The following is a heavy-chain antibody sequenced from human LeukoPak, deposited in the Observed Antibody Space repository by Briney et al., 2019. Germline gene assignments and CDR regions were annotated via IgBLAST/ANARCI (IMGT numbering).Heavy chain of an antibody. CDR1: GYTFTSYG. CDR3: ARDKGGSYLRDAFDI. J-gene: IGHJ3*02. V-gene: IGHV1-18*01. CDR2: ISAYNGNT. Sequence: EASVKVSCKASGYTFTSYGISWVRQAPGQGLEWMGWISAYNGNTNYAQKLQGRVTMTIDTSTSTAYMELRSLRSDDTAVYYCARDKGGSYLRDAFDIWGQGTMVTVSS. D-gene: IGHD1-26*01.